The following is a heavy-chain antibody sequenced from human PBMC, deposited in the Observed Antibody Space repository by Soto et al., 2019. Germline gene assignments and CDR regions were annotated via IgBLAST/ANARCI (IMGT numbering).Heavy chain of an antibody. D-gene: IGHD4-17*01. Sequence: QITLKESGPTLVKPTQTLTLTCTFSGFSLSTSGVGVGWIRQPPGKALEWLALIYWNDDKRYSPSLKSRLTITKDTSKNQVVLTMTNMDPVDTATYYCARRRGTVTTFDYWGQGTLVTVSS. V-gene: IGHV2-5*01. CDR2: IYWNDDK. CDR3: ARRRGTVTTFDY. CDR1: GFSLSTSGVG. J-gene: IGHJ4*02.